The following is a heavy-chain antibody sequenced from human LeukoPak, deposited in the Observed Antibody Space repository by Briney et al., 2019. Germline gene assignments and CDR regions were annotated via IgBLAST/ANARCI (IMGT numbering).Heavy chain of an antibody. CDR3: ATTQYYYGSGIAY. CDR2: ISGSGGST. D-gene: IGHD3-10*01. V-gene: IGHV3-23*01. CDR1: GFTFSSYA. J-gene: IGHJ4*02. Sequence: PGGSLRLSCAASGFTFSSYAMSWVRQAPGKGLEWVSAISGSGGSTYYADSVKGRFTISRDNSKNTLYLQMNSLRAEDTAVYYCATTQYYYGSGIAYWGQGTLVTVSS.